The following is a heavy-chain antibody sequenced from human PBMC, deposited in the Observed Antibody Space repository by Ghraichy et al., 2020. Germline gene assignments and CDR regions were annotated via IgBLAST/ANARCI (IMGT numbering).Heavy chain of an antibody. CDR3: ARDGGKTETTTGDFDL. CDR1: EFTFSNYV. J-gene: IGHJ4*02. D-gene: IGHD1-7*01. V-gene: IGHV3-30*03. Sequence: GGSLRLSCVGSEFTFSNYVMNWVRQAPGKGLEGLAVISYDGQRKYYVDAVKGRFTISRDNSKNMVYLQMTRLRADDTAVYFCARDGGKTETTTGDFDLWGQGVLVTVSS. CDR2: ISYDGQRK.